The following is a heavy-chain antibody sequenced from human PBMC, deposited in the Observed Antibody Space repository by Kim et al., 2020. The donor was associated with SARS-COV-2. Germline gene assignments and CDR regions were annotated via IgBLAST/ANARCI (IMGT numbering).Heavy chain of an antibody. J-gene: IGHJ5*02. CDR3: ARDRPTARGWFDP. V-gene: IGHV1-18*01. CDR2: LNVYKGKT. D-gene: IGHD3-10*01. Sequence: ASVKVSCKVSGFRFSTYTINWVRHSPGKGLEWMGWLNVYKGKTNYAEKFQGRINITADTSSTTSYMELRSLRADDTAIYFCARDRPTARGWFDPWGHRTPVTVSS. CDR1: GFRFSTYT.